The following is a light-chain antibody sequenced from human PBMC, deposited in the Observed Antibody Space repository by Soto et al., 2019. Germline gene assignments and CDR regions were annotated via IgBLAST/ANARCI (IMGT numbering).Light chain of an antibody. V-gene: IGKV1-39*01. CDR2: AAS. CDR1: QSISSD. CDR3: QQSYSTLLT. J-gene: IGKJ1*01. Sequence: DIQMTQSPSSLSASVGDRVTITCRASQSISSDLNWYQQKPGKAPKLLIYAASSLQSGVPSRFSGSGSGTDFTLTICSLQPEDFATYYCQQSYSTLLTFGQGTKVEIK.